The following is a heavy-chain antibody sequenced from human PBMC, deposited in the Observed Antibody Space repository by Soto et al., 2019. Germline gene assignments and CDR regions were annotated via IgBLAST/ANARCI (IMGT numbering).Heavy chain of an antibody. CDR3: ARSVAVAHLDS. D-gene: IGHD6-19*01. CDR2: ISYDGNKK. Sequence: QVQLAESGGGVVQPGRSLRLSCAASGFTLSSYSMHWVRQAPGKGLEWVALISYDGNKKFYEDSVKGRFNISRDTSKNSLYLQMNSLRLEDTAIYYCARSVAVAHLDSWGHGTLVTVSS. J-gene: IGHJ5*01. CDR1: GFTLSSYS. V-gene: IGHV3-30*04.